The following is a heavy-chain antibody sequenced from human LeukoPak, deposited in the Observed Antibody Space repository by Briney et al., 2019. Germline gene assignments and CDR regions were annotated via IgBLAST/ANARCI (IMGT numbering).Heavy chain of an antibody. CDR3: ARDSGDGYVNYSYAMDV. J-gene: IGHJ6*02. CDR2: INPNSGGT. Sequence: ASVKVSCTGSGYTFTGYYMHWVRQGPGQGLEWVGWINPNSGGTNYAQKFQGWVTMIRDTSISTAYMALSRLRSDDAAVYYCARDSGDGYVNYSYAMDVWGQGTTVTASS. CDR1: GYTFTGYY. D-gene: IGHD3-10*01. V-gene: IGHV1-2*04.